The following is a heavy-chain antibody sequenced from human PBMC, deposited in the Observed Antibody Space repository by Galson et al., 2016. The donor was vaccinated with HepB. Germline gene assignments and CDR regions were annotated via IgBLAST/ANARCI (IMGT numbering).Heavy chain of an antibody. CDR2: MYYDGRS. J-gene: IGHJ4*02. CDR3: ASGDSGWYRGYFDS. Sequence: SETLSLTCSVSGGSIANSRYYWSWIRQPPGKGLEWVGSMYYDGRSYFHPSLNSRATMSVDRSKNQIPLNLNSVTAADTAVYFCASGDSGWYRGYFDSWGQGTRVTVYS. D-gene: IGHD6-13*01. V-gene: IGHV4-39*01. CDR1: GGSIANSRYY.